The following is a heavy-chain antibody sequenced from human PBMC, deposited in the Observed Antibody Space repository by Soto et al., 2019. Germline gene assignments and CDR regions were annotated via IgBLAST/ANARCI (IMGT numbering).Heavy chain of an antibody. J-gene: IGHJ5*02. V-gene: IGHV4-59*01. Sequence: GSRTRWYSNWFRQPPGKGLVWIGYVHYTGGTNYSPSLKNRVTMSVDTSKNQFSLSLSSVTAADTALYYCARGGANWFDPWGQVTLVTVSS. CDR2: VHYTGGT. CDR1: GSRTRWY. CDR3: ARGGANWFDP.